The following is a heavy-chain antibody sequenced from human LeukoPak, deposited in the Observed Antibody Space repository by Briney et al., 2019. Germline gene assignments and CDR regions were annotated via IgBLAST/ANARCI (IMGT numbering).Heavy chain of an antibody. CDR2: INHSGST. D-gene: IGHD3-10*01. CDR1: GGSFTGYY. Sequence: SETLSLTCAVHGGSFTGYYWSYIRQPPGKGLEWIGEINHSGSTNHNSSLNSRVTISVDTSKNQLSLKLSSVTAADTALFYYASAYGSGTFDSWGQGSLVTVSS. CDR3: ASAYGSGTFDS. V-gene: IGHV4-34*01. J-gene: IGHJ4*02.